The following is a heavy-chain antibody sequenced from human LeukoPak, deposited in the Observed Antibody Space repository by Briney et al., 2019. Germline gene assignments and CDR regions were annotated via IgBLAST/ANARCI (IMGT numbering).Heavy chain of an antibody. CDR2: IYTSGST. V-gene: IGHV4-61*02. J-gene: IGHJ5*02. CDR1: GGSISSGIYY. D-gene: IGHD3-9*01. CDR3: ARDLRYSRSGEMNWFDP. Sequence: SETLSLTCTVSGGSISSGIYYWSWIRQPAGRGLEWIGRIYTSGSTNYNPSLKSRVTMSVDTSKNQFSLKLSSVTAADTAVYYCARDLRYSRSGEMNWFDPWGQGTLVTVSS.